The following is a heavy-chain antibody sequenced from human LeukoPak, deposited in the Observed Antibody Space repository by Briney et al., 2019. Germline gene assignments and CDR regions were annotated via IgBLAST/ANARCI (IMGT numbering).Heavy chain of an antibody. CDR1: GGSFSGYY. J-gene: IGHJ4*02. D-gene: IGHD6-19*01. CDR2: INHSGRN. V-gene: IGHV4-34*01. Sequence: SETLSLTCAVYGGSFSGYYWRWVRQPPGKGREWDGEINHSGRNNYNPSLKRRVTISVNTSNNQFSLKLSPVTAADTAVYYCARAKKYSSGSSSARLLFDYWGQGTLVTVSS. CDR3: ARAKKYSSGSSSARLLFDY.